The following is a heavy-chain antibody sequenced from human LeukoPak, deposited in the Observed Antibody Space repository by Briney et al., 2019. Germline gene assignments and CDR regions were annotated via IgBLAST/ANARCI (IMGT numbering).Heavy chain of an antibody. D-gene: IGHD1-14*01. CDR1: GLSISNAYY. Sequence: SETLSLTCSVSGLSISNAYYWGWIRQPPGKGLGWIGSSYHSGNTYYNPSLKSRVTISVDTSRNQFSLKLGSVTATDTALYYCARGLYNGGWFDPWGQGTLVTVSS. J-gene: IGHJ5*02. CDR2: SYHSGNT. V-gene: IGHV4-38-2*02. CDR3: ARGLYNGGWFDP.